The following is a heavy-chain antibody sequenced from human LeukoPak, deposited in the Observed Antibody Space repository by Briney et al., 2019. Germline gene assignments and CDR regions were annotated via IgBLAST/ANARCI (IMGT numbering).Heavy chain of an antibody. CDR2: ISYDGSNK. J-gene: IGHJ4*02. V-gene: IGHV3-30-3*01. CDR1: GFTFSSYA. CDR3: ARDIWLGPSVEY. Sequence: GGSLRLSCAASGFTFSSYAMHWVRQAPGKGLEWVAVISYDGSNKYYADSVKGRFTISRDNAKDSVFLQMNSLRAEDTAVYYCARDIWLGPSVEYWGQGTLVTVSS. D-gene: IGHD6-19*01.